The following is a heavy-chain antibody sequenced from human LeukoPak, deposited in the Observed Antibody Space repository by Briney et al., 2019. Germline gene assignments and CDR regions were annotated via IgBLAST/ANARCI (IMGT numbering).Heavy chain of an antibody. Sequence: SETLTLTCTVSDDSISTNSYYWNWIRQPPGKGLEWVASFHYSGTPYYSPSLSSRISIFLDTSKRQFSLKLRSVTASDTAVYYCTRGADSYKLGNFWVQGTLVTVSS. J-gene: IGHJ4*02. D-gene: IGHD7-27*01. CDR2: FHYSGTP. CDR3: TRGADSYKLGNF. V-gene: IGHV4-39*01. CDR1: DDSISTNSYY.